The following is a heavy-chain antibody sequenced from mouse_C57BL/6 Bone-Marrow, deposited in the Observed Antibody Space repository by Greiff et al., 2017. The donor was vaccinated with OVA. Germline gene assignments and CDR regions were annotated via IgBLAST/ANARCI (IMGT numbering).Heavy chain of an antibody. J-gene: IGHJ2*01. Sequence: VQLQQSGAELVTPGASVKLSCKASGYTFTSYGLCWVKQSPGQGLEWIGEIYPSSGNTYYNEKFKGKATLTADKSSSTAYMELRSLTSEDAAVYFCARCDTGYYFDYWGQGTTLTVSS. CDR2: IYPSSGNT. D-gene: IGHD1-1*01. V-gene: IGHV1-81*01. CDR1: GYTFTSYG. CDR3: ARCDTGYYFDY.